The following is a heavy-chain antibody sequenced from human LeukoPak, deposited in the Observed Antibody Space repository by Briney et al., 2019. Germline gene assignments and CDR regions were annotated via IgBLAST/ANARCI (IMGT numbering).Heavy chain of an antibody. V-gene: IGHV4-31*11. CDR3: ARDGEMATHFDY. D-gene: IGHD5-24*01. Sequence: SQTLSLTCAVSGGSISSSNWWSWVRQPPGKGLEWIGYIYYSGSTYYNPSLKSRVTISVDTSKNQFSLKLSSVTAADTAVYYCARDGEMATHFDYWGQGTLVTVSS. CDR1: GGSISSSNW. CDR2: IYYSGST. J-gene: IGHJ4*02.